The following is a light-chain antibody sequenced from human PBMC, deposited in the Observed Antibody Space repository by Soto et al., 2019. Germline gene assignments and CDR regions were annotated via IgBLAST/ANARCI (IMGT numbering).Light chain of an antibody. CDR1: QSVSSSY. CDR3: QQYGSSPRT. CDR2: GAS. Sequence: EIVLTHSPGTLSLSPWERATLSCRASQSVSSSYLAWYQQKPGQAPRLLIYGASSRATGIPVRFSGSGSGTDFTLTISRLEPEDFAVYYCQQYGSSPRTFGQGTKVDIK. J-gene: IGKJ1*01. V-gene: IGKV3-20*01.